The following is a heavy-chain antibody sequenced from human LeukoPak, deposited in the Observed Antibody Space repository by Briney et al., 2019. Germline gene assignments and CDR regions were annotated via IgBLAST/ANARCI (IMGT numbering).Heavy chain of an antibody. CDR1: DFTVISNY. V-gene: IGHV3-53*01. J-gene: IGHJ4*02. Sequence: PGGPLRLSCGASDFTVISNYMTWVRQAPGKGLECVSVIHSNDDTYYAASVRGRFTISRDSSNHMLYLQMNSLRVEDTAVYYCTRGHAAMGEYWGQGTLVTVSS. CDR3: TRGHAAMGEY. CDR2: IHSNDDT. D-gene: IGHD5-18*01.